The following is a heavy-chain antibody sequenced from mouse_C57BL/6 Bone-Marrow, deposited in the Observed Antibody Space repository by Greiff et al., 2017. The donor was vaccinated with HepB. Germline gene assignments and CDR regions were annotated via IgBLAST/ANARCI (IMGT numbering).Heavy chain of an antibody. D-gene: IGHD6-1*01. J-gene: IGHJ4*01. V-gene: IGHV5-6*01. CDR3: ARQGRFYAMDY. Sequence: VQLKESGGDLVKPGGSLKLSCAASGFTFSSYGMSWVRQTPDKRLEWVATISSGGSYTYYPDSVKGRFTISRDNAKNTLYLQMSSLKSEDTAMYYCARQGRFYAMDYWGQGTSVTVSS. CDR2: ISSGGSYT. CDR1: GFTFSSYG.